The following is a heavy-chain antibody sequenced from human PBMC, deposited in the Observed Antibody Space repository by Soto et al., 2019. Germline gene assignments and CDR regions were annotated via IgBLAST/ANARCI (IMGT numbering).Heavy chain of an antibody. V-gene: IGHV3-49*04. CDR1: GFTFGTYG. Sequence: EVQLVESGGGLVQPGRSLRVSCIGSGFTFGTYGMSWVRHAPGKGLEWIGCIRSKDNCGTTEYAACVRGRFSISRDDSIRIACLRINSLNTEDTAVYYCTGVGGYSKSDFWGQGTLVTVSS. J-gene: IGHJ4*02. D-gene: IGHD2-21*02. CDR2: IRSKDNCGTT. CDR3: TGVGGYSKSDF.